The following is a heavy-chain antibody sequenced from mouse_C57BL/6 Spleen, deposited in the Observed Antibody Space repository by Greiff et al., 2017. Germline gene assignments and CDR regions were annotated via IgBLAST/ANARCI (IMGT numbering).Heavy chain of an antibody. D-gene: IGHD2-10*01. V-gene: IGHV7-3*01. CDR1: GFTFTDYY. CDR3: ARSPYLLEHFDV. CDR2: IRKKGSGSTT. J-gene: IGHJ1*03. Sequence: EVHLVESGAGLVQPGGSLSLSCAASGFTFTDYYMSWVRQPPGKGLEWMGFIRKKGSGSTTEYNASVKGRFTISRDNSKSYLYLQMNALRADDSATYYCARSPYLLEHFDVWGTGTTVTVSS.